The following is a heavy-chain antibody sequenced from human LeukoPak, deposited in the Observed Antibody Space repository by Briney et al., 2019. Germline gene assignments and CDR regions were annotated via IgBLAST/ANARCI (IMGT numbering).Heavy chain of an antibody. Sequence: GASVKVSCTASGYTFTSYGISWVRQAPGQGLEWMGWISAYTGNTNYAQKRQGRVTMTTDTSTSTAYMELRSLRSDDTAVYYCARGIQLWTPFDYWSQGTLVTVSS. CDR2: ISAYTGNT. CDR3: ARGIQLWTPFDY. J-gene: IGHJ4*02. CDR1: GYTFTSYG. V-gene: IGHV1-18*01. D-gene: IGHD5-18*01.